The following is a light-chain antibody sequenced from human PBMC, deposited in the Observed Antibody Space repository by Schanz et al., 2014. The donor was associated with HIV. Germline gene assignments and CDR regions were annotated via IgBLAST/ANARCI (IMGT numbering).Light chain of an antibody. Sequence: EIVMTQSPATLYVSPGEGATLSCRASQSISNNLAWYQHKPGQAPRLLIYGASTRVTGIPARFSGSGSGTEFTLTISSLQAEDVAVYYCQQYYSTPPTFGQGTKVEIK. J-gene: IGKJ1*01. CDR3: QQYYSTPPT. CDR1: QSISNN. V-gene: IGKV3-15*01. CDR2: GAS.